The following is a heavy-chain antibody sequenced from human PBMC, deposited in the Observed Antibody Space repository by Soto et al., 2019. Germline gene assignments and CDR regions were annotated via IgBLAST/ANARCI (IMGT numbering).Heavy chain of an antibody. D-gene: IGHD1-1*01. V-gene: IGHV5-10-1*01. CDR1: GYSFTSYW. CDR3: TYGNKRGEMWFAP. Sequence: EVQLVQSGAEVKKPGESLRISCKGSGYSFTSYWISWVRQMPGKGLEWMGRIDPSDSYTNYSPSFQGHVTISADKSISPPYLQTSSPTGLDVGLYVGTYGNKRGEMWFAPKGQGT. J-gene: IGHJ5*02. CDR2: IDPSDSYT.